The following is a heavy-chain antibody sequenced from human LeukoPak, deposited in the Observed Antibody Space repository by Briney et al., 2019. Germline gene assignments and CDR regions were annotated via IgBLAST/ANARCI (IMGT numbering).Heavy chain of an antibody. Sequence: KSGGSLRLSCAASGFTFSNAWMSWVRQAPGKGLEWVGRIKSKTDGGTTDYAAPVKGRFTISRDDSKNTLYLQMNSLKTEDTAVYYCTTGYLGGVSLYGSFDYWGQGTLVTVSS. J-gene: IGHJ4*02. CDR3: TTGYLGGVSLYGSFDY. V-gene: IGHV3-15*01. CDR2: IKSKTDGGTT. D-gene: IGHD3-10*01. CDR1: GFTFSNAW.